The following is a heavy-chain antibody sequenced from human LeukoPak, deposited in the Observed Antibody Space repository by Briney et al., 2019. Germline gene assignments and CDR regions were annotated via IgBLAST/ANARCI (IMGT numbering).Heavy chain of an antibody. CDR3: SRGKVTRDWYFDL. D-gene: IGHD4-17*01. Sequence: SETLSLTSTVYGGSFSDFHWSWLPLPPGKELKWWREINHSRNTNYTPSHKSRVTISIDTSKNQFSLKLSTVTAADTAVYYCSRGKVTRDWYFDLWGRGTLVTVSS. V-gene: IGHV4-34*01. CDR2: INHSRNT. J-gene: IGHJ2*01. CDR1: GGSFSDFH.